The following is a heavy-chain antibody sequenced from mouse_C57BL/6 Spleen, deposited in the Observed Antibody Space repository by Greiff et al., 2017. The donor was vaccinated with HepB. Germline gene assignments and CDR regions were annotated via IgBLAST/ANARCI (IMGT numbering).Heavy chain of an antibody. J-gene: IGHJ4*01. CDR2: INPNNGGT. CDR3: ARRKLGRDYAMDY. V-gene: IGHV1-22*01. CDR1: GYTFTDYN. Sequence: VHLKQSGPELVKPGASVKMSCKASGYTFTDYNMHWVKQSHGKSLEWIGYINPNNGGTSYNQKFKGKATLTVNKSSSTAYMELRSLTSEDSAVYYCARRKLGRDYAMDYWGQGTSVTVSS. D-gene: IGHD4-1*01.